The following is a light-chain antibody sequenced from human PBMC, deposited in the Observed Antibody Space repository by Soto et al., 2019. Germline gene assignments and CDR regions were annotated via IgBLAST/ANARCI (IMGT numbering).Light chain of an antibody. V-gene: IGKV3-20*01. CDR2: DTS. CDR1: QSLTNSF. J-gene: IGKJ5*01. Sequence: LTQSPSALSLSPGERATLSCRASQSLTNSFIAWYQQKPGQAPRLLIYDTSSRASGIPDRFSGSGSGTDFTLTISRLETEDFAVFYCQQYGTSEIILGQGTRLEI. CDR3: QQYGTSEII.